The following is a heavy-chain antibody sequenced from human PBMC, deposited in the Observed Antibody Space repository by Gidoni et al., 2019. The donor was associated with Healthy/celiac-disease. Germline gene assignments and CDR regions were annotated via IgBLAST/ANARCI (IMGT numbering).Heavy chain of an antibody. CDR2: IKSKTDGGTT. J-gene: IGHJ4*02. CDR3: NTVDLYYFWSGGAQKDY. Sequence: PQAPGKGLAWVGRIKSKTDGGTTDYAAPVKGRFTFSRDDSKNTLYLQMNSLKTEDTAVYYCNTVDLYYFWSGGAQKDYWGQGTLVTVSS. D-gene: IGHD3-3*01. V-gene: IGHV3-15*01.